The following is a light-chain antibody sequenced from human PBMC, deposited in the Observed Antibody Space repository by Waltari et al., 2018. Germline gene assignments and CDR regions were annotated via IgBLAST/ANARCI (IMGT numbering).Light chain of an antibody. CDR2: SAS. J-gene: IGKJ3*01. CDR3: QKYYRAPFT. Sequence: DIQMTQSPSSLSASVGYRVTITCRASQDISNYLAWYQPKPGKVPKLLISSASTLQSGVPSRFSGRGSGTDFTLTISSLQPEDVAIYYCQKYYRAPFTFGPGTKVHIK. CDR1: QDISNY. V-gene: IGKV1-27*01.